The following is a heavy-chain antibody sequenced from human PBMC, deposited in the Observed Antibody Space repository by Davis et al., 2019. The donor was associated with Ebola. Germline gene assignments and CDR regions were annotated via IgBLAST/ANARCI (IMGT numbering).Heavy chain of an antibody. Sequence: ASVKVSCKASGYTFTSYDINWVRQATGQGLEWMGWMNPNSGNTGYAQKFQGRVTMTTDTSTSTAYMELRSLRSDDTAVYYCARETTTVTTGWFDPWGQGTLVTVSS. D-gene: IGHD4-17*01. CDR2: MNPNSGNT. CDR1: GYTFTSYD. J-gene: IGHJ5*02. CDR3: ARETTTVTTGWFDP. V-gene: IGHV1-8*01.